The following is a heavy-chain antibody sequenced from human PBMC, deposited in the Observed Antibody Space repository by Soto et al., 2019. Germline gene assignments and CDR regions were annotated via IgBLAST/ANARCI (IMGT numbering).Heavy chain of an antibody. CDR3: ASTPGYYYASSGYYDTRGAYFDY. Sequence: SETLSLTCTVSGGSISSYYWSWIRQPPGKGLEWIGYIYYSGSTNYNPSLKSRVTISVDTSKNQFSLKLSSVTAADTAVYYCASTPGYYYASSGYYDTRGAYFDYWGQGTLVTVSS. D-gene: IGHD3-22*01. V-gene: IGHV4-59*01. CDR1: GGSISSYY. J-gene: IGHJ4*02. CDR2: IYYSGST.